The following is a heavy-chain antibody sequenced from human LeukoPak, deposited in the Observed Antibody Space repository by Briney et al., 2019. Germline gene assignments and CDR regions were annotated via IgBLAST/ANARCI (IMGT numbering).Heavy chain of an antibody. CDR2: INHSGST. V-gene: IGHV4-34*01. Sequence: SETLSLTCAVYGGSFSGYYWSWIRQPPGKGLEWIGEINHSGSTNYNPSLKSRVTISVDTSKNQFSLKLSSVTAADTAVYYCARSENIVVVPAAYYYYYYGMDVWGQGTTVTVSS. D-gene: IGHD2-2*01. J-gene: IGHJ6*02. CDR1: GGSFSGYY. CDR3: ARSENIVVVPAAYYYYYYGMDV.